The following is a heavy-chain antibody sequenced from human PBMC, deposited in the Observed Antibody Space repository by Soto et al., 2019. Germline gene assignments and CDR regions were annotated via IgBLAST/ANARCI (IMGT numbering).Heavy chain of an antibody. V-gene: IGHV3-48*01. CDR2: ISSSSSTI. J-gene: IGHJ5*02. CDR3: AKGREEWKLLGSDP. Sequence: EVQLVESGGGLVQPGGSLRLSCAASGFTFSSYSMNWVRQAPGKGLEWVSYISSSSSTIYYADSVKGRFTISRDNAKTSLYRQMNSRRAEAPAVYYFAKGREEWKLLGSDPWGQGTLVTVSS. CDR1: GFTFSSYS. D-gene: IGHD1-26*01.